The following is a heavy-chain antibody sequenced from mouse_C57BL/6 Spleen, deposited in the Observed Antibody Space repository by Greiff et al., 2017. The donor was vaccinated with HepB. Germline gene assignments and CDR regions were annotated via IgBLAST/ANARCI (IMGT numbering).Heavy chain of an antibody. CDR1: GYTFTSYW. V-gene: IGHV1-55*01. Sequence: QVQLQQSGAELVKPGASVKMSCKASGYTFTSYWITWVKQRPGQGLEWIGDIYPGSGSTKYNEKFKGKATLTVDTSSSTAYMQLSSLTSEDSAVYYCARPWSDYWGQGTTLTVSS. J-gene: IGHJ2*01. CDR3: ARPWSDY. CDR2: IYPGSGST.